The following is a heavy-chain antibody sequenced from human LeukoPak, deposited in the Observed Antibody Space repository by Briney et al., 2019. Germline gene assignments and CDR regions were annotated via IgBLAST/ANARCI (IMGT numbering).Heavy chain of an antibody. Sequence: GGSLRLSCAASGFTFSSYGMSWVRQAPGKGLEWVSAITGSGGTTYYADSVKGRFTISRDNSKNTLYLQMNSLRAEDTAVYYCARDVESVLRFLEWPWGLDVWGKGTTVTVSS. J-gene: IGHJ6*04. V-gene: IGHV3-23*01. D-gene: IGHD3-3*01. CDR3: ARDVESVLRFLEWPWGLDV. CDR2: ITGSGGTT. CDR1: GFTFSSYG.